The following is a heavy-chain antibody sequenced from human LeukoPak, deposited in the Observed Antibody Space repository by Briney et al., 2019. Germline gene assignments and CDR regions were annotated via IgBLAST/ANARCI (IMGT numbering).Heavy chain of an antibody. CDR3: ARGAPAQYSYGPSHFDY. J-gene: IGHJ4*02. CDR2: INPSGGST. Sequence: ASVKVSCKASGYTFTSYYMHWVRQAPGQGLEWVGIINPSGGSTSYAQKFQGRVTMTRDTSTSTVYMELSSLRSEDTAVYYCARGAPAQYSYGPSHFDYWGQGTLVTVSS. D-gene: IGHD5-18*01. V-gene: IGHV1-46*01. CDR1: GYTFTSYY.